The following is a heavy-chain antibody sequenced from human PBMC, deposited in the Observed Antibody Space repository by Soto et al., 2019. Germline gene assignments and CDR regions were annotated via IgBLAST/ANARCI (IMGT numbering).Heavy chain of an antibody. CDR1: GYTFTSYY. D-gene: IGHD6-19*01. CDR3: ARSEEQWLVRTFDY. CDR2: ISASDGST. V-gene: IGHV1-46*01. J-gene: IGHJ4*02. Sequence: ASVKVSCKASGYTFTSYYMHWVRQAPGQGLEWMGIISASDGSTNYAQKFQGRVTMTTDTSTSTAYMELRSLRSDDTAVYYCARSEEQWLVRTFDYWGQGTLVTVSS.